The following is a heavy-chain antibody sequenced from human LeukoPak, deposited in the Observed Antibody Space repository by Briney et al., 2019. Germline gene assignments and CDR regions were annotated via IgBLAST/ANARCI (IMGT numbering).Heavy chain of an antibody. CDR3: ARVGYYYHY. V-gene: IGHV3-7*01. CDR2: IKQDGSEK. CDR1: GFTFSSYW. Sequence: PGGSLRLSCAASGFTFSSYWMSWVRQAPGKGLEWVATIKQDGSEKDFVDSVKGRFTISRDNAKNSLYLQMNSLRAEDTALYCCARVGYYYHYWGQGTLVTVSS. D-gene: IGHD3-22*01. J-gene: IGHJ4*02.